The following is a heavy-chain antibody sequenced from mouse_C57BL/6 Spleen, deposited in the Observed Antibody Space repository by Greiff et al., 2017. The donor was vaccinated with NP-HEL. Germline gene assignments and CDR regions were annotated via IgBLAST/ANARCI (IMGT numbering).Heavy chain of an antibody. CDR1: GYSITSGYY. CDR3: AREGNYYGSRRDYFDY. J-gene: IGHJ2*01. D-gene: IGHD1-1*01. Sequence: VQLKESGPGLVKPSQSLSLTCSVTGYSITSGYYWNWIRQFPGNKLEWMGYISYDGSNNYNPSLKNRSSITRDTSKNQFFLKLNSVTTEDTATYYCAREGNYYGSRRDYFDYWGQGTTLTVSS. CDR2: ISYDGSN. V-gene: IGHV3-6*01.